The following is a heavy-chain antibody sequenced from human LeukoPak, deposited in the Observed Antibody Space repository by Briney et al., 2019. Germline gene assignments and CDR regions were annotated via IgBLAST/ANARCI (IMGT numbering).Heavy chain of an antibody. CDR1: GYTFTGYY. Sequence: ASVKVSCKASGYTFTGYYMHWVRQAPGRGLEWMGWINPNSGGTNYAQKFQGRVTMSRDTSISTAYMELSRLRSDDTAVYYCARDSGYDILTGYYKGDFDYWGQGTLVTVSS. CDR2: INPNSGGT. D-gene: IGHD3-9*01. J-gene: IGHJ4*02. V-gene: IGHV1-2*02. CDR3: ARDSGYDILTGYYKGDFDY.